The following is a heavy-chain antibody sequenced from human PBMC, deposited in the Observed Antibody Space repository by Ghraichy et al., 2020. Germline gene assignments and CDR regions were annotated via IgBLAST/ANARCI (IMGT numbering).Heavy chain of an antibody. V-gene: IGHV3-15*07. CDR3: TTLPSGNYWDYYYYVMDV. J-gene: IGHJ6*02. D-gene: IGHD1-26*01. CDR1: GFTFSDAW. Sequence: GGSLRLSCAASGFTFSDAWMNWVRQAPGKGLEWVGRIKSKTHGGTADYAAPVKGRFTISRDDSKNTLYLQMNSLKTEDTAVYYCTTLPSGNYWDYYYYVMDVWGQGTTVTVSS. CDR2: IKSKTHGGTA.